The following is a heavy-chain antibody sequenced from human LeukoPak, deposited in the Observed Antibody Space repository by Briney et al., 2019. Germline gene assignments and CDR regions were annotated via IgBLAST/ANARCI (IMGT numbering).Heavy chain of an antibody. CDR3: ARDPLAVAALYYYGMDV. CDR1: GGSISSGSYY. J-gene: IGHJ6*02. CDR2: IYTSGST. D-gene: IGHD6-19*01. Sequence: PSQTLSLTCTVSGGSISSGSYYWSWIRQPAGKGLEWIGRIYTSGSTNYNPSLKSRVTISVDTSKNQFSLKLSSVTAADTAVYYCARDPLAVAALYYYGMDVWGQGTTVTVSS. V-gene: IGHV4-61*02.